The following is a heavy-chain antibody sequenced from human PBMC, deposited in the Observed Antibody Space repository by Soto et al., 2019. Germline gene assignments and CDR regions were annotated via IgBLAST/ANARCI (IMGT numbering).Heavy chain of an antibody. D-gene: IGHD3-3*01. V-gene: IGHV4-39*01. CDR2: IYYSGST. J-gene: IGHJ4*02. CDR1: GGSISSSSYY. CDR3: ARITIFGVVIMVVDY. Sequence: SETLSLTCTVSGGSISSSSYYWGWIRQPPGKGLEWIGSIYYSGSTYYNPSLKSRVTISVDTSKNQFSLKLSSVTAADTAVYYCARITIFGVVIMVVDYWGQGNLVTVSS.